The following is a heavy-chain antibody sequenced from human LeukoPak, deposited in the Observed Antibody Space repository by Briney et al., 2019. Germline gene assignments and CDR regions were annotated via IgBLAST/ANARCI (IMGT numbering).Heavy chain of an antibody. V-gene: IGHV1-2*02. CDR1: GYTFTGYY. CDR3: ARGLDSSSWYEWFDP. D-gene: IGHD6-13*01. J-gene: IGHJ5*02. Sequence: ASVKVSCKASGYTFTGYYMHWVRQAPGQGLEWMGWINPNSGGTNYAQKFQGRVTMTRDTSISTAYMELSRLRSDDTAVYYCARGLDSSSWYEWFDPWGQGTLVTVSS. CDR2: INPNSGGT.